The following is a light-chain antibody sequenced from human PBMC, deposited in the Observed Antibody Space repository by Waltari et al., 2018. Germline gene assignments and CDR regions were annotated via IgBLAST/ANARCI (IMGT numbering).Light chain of an antibody. CDR1: ISNIGANY. Sequence: QSVLTQPPSASGTPGQRVIISCSGSISNIGANYVYWYQQLPGTAPKLLIYRNNQRPSGVPDRFSGSKSGTSASLAISGLRSEDEAHYHCAAWDDSLSGVVFGGATKLTVL. CDR2: RNN. J-gene: IGLJ2*01. CDR3: AAWDDSLSGVV. V-gene: IGLV1-47*01.